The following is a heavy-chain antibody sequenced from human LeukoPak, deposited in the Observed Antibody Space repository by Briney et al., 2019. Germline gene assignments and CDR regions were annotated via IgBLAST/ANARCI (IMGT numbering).Heavy chain of an antibody. D-gene: IGHD3-3*01. CDR3: ARLNYDFWSGYIFDY. J-gene: IGHJ4*02. CDR2: IYTSGST. Sequence: SQTLSLTRTVSGDSISSGFYYWSWIRQSAGKGLEWIGRIYTSGSTNYNPSLKSRPSLKSRVTISVDTSKNQFSLKLSSVTAADTAVYYCARLNYDFWSGYIFDYWGQGTLVTVSS. CDR1: GDSISSGFYY. V-gene: IGHV4-61*02.